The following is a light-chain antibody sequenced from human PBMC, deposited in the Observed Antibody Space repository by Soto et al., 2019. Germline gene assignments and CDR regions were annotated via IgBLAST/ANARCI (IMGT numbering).Light chain of an antibody. V-gene: IGKV1-6*01. Sequence: AIPMTQSPSSLSASIGDRVTITCRASQGIKNDLGWYQQKPGKAPNLLIYAASTVQSGVPSRFSGSGSGTDFTLTISRLQAEDLATYYCLQDYKYPLTFGGGTKVELK. J-gene: IGKJ4*01. CDR1: QGIKND. CDR2: AAS. CDR3: LQDYKYPLT.